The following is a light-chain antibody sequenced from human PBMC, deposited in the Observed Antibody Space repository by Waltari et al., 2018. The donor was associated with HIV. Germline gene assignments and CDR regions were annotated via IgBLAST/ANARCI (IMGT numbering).Light chain of an antibody. CDR1: QSIGTSH. Sequence: EIILTQSPDVLSLSPGDRATLSCRASQSIGTSHLAWYQQRPGQAPRLLIYAASTRATGVPERFSGSGSVTAFSLTISALEAEDFAVYFCQQYGVPPLTFGQGAKVEV. J-gene: IGKJ1*01. V-gene: IGKV3-20*01. CDR2: AAS. CDR3: QQYGVPPLT.